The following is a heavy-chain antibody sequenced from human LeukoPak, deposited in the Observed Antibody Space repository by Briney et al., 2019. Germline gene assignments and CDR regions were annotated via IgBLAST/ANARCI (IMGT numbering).Heavy chain of an antibody. CDR2: IHYSGIT. Sequence: SETLSLTCAVSGYSISSDNWWGWIRQPPGKGLEWIGYIHYSGITYYSPSLNSRVTLSVDTSKNQFSLRLSSVTAVDTGVYYCARKPNAVYWFDPWGQGTLVTVSS. D-gene: IGHD4/OR15-4a*01. CDR1: GYSISSDNW. J-gene: IGHJ5*02. V-gene: IGHV4-28*01. CDR3: ARKPNAVYWFDP.